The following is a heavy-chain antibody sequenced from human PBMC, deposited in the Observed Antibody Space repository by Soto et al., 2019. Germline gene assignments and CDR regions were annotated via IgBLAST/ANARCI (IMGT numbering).Heavy chain of an antibody. CDR2: IYDSGST. D-gene: IGHD5-18*01. J-gene: IGHJ5*02. CDR1: GGSISRYY. V-gene: IGHV4-59*08. Sequence: QVQLQESGPGLVKPSETLSLTCTVSGGSISRYYWSWIRQHPGKGLEWIGYIYDSGSTNYNPSLKRRVTISVATSKNQFSLKLSCVTAADTPVYYCERGGERSWIQLWSWGQGTLVTVSS. CDR3: ERGGERSWIQLWS.